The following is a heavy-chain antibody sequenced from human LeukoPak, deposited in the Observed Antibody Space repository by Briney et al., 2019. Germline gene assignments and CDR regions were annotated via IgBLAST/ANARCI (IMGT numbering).Heavy chain of an antibody. V-gene: IGHV3-23*01. D-gene: IGHD1-26*01. CDR2: ISGSGGST. J-gene: IGHJ4*02. CDR3: AKDRVGATTPSYYFDY. CDR1: GFTVSSNY. Sequence: PGGSLRLSCAASGFTVSSNYMNWVRQAPGKGLEWVSAISGSGGSTYYADSVKGRFTISRDNSKNTLYLQMNSLRAEDTAVYYCAKDRVGATTPSYYFDYWGRGTLVTVSS.